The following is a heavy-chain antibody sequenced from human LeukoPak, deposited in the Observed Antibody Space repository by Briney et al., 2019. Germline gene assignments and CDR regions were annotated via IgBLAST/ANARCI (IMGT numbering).Heavy chain of an antibody. V-gene: IGHV1-18*01. D-gene: IGHD1-26*01. Sequence: ASVKVSCKASGYIFTSYGINWGRQAPGQGREWMGWISVYNGNTNYAQKLQGRVTMTTDTSTSTAYMELRSLRSDDTAVYYCARDTKRSRARWENLGFDPWGQGTLVTVSS. J-gene: IGHJ5*02. CDR1: GYIFTSYG. CDR3: ARDTKRSRARWENLGFDP. CDR2: ISVYNGNT.